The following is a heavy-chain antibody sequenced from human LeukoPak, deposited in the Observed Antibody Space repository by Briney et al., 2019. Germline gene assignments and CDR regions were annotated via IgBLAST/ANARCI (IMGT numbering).Heavy chain of an antibody. D-gene: IGHD6-19*01. J-gene: IGHJ4*02. V-gene: IGHV3-33*01. CDR2: IWYDGSNK. CDR1: GFNFSSYG. Sequence: GRSLRLSCAACGFNFSSYGMHRVRQAAAKGLGRGAVIWYDGSNKYYADSVKGRFTISRDNSKTTLYLQMNSLRAEDTAVYYCARDGSSGWYWVDYWGQGTLVTVSS. CDR3: ARDGSSGWYWVDY.